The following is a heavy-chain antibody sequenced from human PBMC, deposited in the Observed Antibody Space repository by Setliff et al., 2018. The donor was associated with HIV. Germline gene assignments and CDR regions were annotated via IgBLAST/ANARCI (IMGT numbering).Heavy chain of an antibody. CDR2: ISGSGDRT. CDR3: AKDGISGGAYPPYYFDY. D-gene: IGHD2-15*01. V-gene: IGHV3-23*01. Sequence: GESLKISCAASGFTFNTYAMSWVRQAPGKGLEWVSVISGSGDRTFYADSVKGRSTISRDNSKNTLYLQINGLRVEDTAIYYCAKDGISGGAYPPYYFDYWGHGTLVTVSS. J-gene: IGHJ4*01. CDR1: GFTFNTYA.